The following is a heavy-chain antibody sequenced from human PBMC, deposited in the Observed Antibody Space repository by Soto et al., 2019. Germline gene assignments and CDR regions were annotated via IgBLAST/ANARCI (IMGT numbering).Heavy chain of an antibody. Sequence: QVQLVESGGGVVQPGTSLRLSCVGSGFTFRSYVIHWVRQAPGKGLEWVALTSYDGSNNFYGDSVKGRFTISRHNSRKTVELQMDSLRFEATAVYYCARWGTTGGLDVGGQGTLVSVSP. CDR1: GFTFRSYV. J-gene: IGHJ4*02. CDR2: TSYDGSNN. V-gene: IGHV3-33*05. CDR3: ARWGTTGGLDV. D-gene: IGHD3-16*01.